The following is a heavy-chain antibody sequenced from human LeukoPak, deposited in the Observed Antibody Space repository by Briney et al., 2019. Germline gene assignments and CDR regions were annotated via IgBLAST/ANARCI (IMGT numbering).Heavy chain of an antibody. V-gene: IGHV3-73*01. J-gene: IGHJ4*02. CDR2: IRSKANSYAT. CDR3: AKDHLRRWELPHDY. D-gene: IGHD1-26*01. Sequence: SGGSLRLSCAASGFTFSGSAMHWVRQASGKGLEWVGRIRSKANSYATAYAASVKGRFTIPRDDSKNTAYLQMNSLRAEDTAVYYCAKDHLRRWELPHDYWGQGTLVTVSS. CDR1: GFTFSGSA.